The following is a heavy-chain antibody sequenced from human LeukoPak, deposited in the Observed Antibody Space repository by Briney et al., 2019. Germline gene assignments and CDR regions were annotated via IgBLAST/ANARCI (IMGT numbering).Heavy chain of an antibody. CDR2: INPNSGGT. D-gene: IGHD2-15*01. CDR1: GYTFTRYY. V-gene: IGHV1-2*04. CDR3: ARDSCSGGSCYYYGMDV. Sequence: ASVKVSCKASGYTFTRYYMHWVRQAPGQGLEWMGWINPNSGGTNYAQKFQGWVTMTRDTSLSTAYMELSRLRSDDTAVYYCARDSCSGGSCYYYGMDVWGQGTTVTVSS. J-gene: IGHJ6*02.